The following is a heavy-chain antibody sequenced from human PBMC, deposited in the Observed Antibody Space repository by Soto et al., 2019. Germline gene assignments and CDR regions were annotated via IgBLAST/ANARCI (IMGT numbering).Heavy chain of an antibody. CDR1: GGLFSSYP. J-gene: IGHJ4*02. CDR2: IIPVFQTA. D-gene: IGHD3-22*01. Sequence: QEQLVQSGVEVKKPGSSVKVSCKASGGLFSSYPISWVRQVPGQGLEWMGGIIPVFQTAYYTQRYKGRVTITADESTNTAYMELSSLRSEDTAIYYCSRGGSGYTWFNEFWGQGTLVTVSS. V-gene: IGHV1-69*01. CDR3: SRGGSGYTWFNEF.